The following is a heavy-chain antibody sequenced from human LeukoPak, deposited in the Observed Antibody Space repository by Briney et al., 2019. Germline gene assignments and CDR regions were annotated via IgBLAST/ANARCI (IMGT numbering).Heavy chain of an antibody. D-gene: IGHD6-13*01. J-gene: IGHJ5*02. CDR2: INHSGST. V-gene: IGHV4-34*01. CDR3: ARDPIAAAGNWFDP. Sequence: SETLSLTCAVYGGSFSGYYWSWIRQPPGKGLEWIEEINHSGSTNYNPSLKSRVTISVDTSKNQFSLKLSSVTAADTAVYYCARDPIAAAGNWFDPWGQGTLVTVSS. CDR1: GGSFSGYY.